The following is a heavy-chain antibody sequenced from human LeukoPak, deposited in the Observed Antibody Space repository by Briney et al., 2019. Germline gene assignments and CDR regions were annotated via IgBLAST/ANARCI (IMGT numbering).Heavy chain of an antibody. CDR2: INPSGGST. J-gene: IGHJ4*02. CDR3: ARDHDAYCGGDCYHDY. V-gene: IGHV1-46*01. D-gene: IGHD2-21*02. Sequence: ASVKVSCKASGYTFTSYYMHWVRQAPGQGLEWMGIINPSGGSTSYAQKFQGRVTMTRDTSTSTVYMKLSSLRSEDTAVYYCARDHDAYCGGDCYHDYWGQGTLVTVSS. CDR1: GYTFTSYY.